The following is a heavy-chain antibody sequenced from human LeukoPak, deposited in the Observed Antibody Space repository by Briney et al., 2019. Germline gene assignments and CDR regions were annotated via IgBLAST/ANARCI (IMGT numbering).Heavy chain of an antibody. Sequence: PGGSLRLSCAASGLTFKNFAMSWVRQAPGKGLEWVAVTSGDEEGTHYADSVRGDFAISTDNSKNTLFLHINRLRAEDTAVYYCTVDLRTGFSSCWRCGYGGQGTRVTVSS. CDR3: TVDLRTGFSSCWRCGY. V-gene: IGHV3-23*01. J-gene: IGHJ4*02. CDR1: GLTFKNFA. D-gene: IGHD6-19*01. CDR2: TSGDEEGT.